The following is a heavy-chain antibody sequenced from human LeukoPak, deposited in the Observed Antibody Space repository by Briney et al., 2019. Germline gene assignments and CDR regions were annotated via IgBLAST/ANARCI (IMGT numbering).Heavy chain of an antibody. CDR1: GFTFSSYA. CDR3: AKGKTTVTTSPRSFDY. Sequence: PGGSLRLSCAASGFTFSSYAMSWVRQAPGKGLEWVSAISGSGGSTYYADSVKGRFTISRDNSKNTLYLQMNSLRAEDTAVYYCAKGKTTVTTSPRSFDYWGQGTLVTVSS. J-gene: IGHJ4*02. CDR2: ISGSGGST. V-gene: IGHV3-23*01. D-gene: IGHD4-17*01.